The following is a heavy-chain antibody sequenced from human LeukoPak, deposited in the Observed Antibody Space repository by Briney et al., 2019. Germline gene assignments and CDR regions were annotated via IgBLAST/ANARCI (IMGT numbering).Heavy chain of an antibody. CDR1: GGSISSYY. CDR3: ARVNGVAHYYFDY. D-gene: IGHD2-15*01. V-gene: IGHV4-4*07. Sequence: SETLSLTCTVSGGSISSYYWSWIRQPAGKGLEWIGRIYTSGSTNYNPPLKSRITMSVDTSKNQFSLKLSSVTAADTAVYYCARVNGVAHYYFDYWGQGTLVTVSS. CDR2: IYTSGST. J-gene: IGHJ4*02.